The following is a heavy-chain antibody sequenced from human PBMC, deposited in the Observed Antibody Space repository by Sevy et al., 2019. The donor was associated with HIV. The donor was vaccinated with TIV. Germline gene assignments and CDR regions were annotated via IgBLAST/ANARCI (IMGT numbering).Heavy chain of an antibody. CDR2: ISGSGGST. Sequence: GGSLRLSCAASGFTFSSYAMSWVRQAPGKGLEWVSAISGSGGSTYYADSGKGRFTISRDNSKNTPYLQMNSLRAEDTAVYYCAKSYSWYYFDYWGQGTLVTVSS. J-gene: IGHJ4*02. V-gene: IGHV3-23*01. CDR1: GFTFSSYA. CDR3: AKSYSWYYFDY. D-gene: IGHD6-13*01.